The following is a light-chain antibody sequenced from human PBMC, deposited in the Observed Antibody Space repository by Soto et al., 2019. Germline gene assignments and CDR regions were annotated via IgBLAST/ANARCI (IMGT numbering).Light chain of an antibody. CDR2: RAS. J-gene: IGKJ5*01. Sequence: IVMTQSPATLAVSPGERVTLHCRASQSVTSNLAWYQHKPGQSPRLLIYRASVRATGVPDRFSGSGSGTEFTLTISRLQSEVFAVYYCQQYKIWPPITFGQGTRLQIK. V-gene: IGKV3-15*01. CDR1: QSVTSN. CDR3: QQYKIWPPIT.